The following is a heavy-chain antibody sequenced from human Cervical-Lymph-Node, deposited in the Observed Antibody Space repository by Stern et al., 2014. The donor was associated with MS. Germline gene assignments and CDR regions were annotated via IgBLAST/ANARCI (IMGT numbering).Heavy chain of an antibody. V-gene: IGHV1-69*01. CDR3: ARGDSEAPFYYFDY. CDR2: ITPLFDAT. CDR1: GGPFSTFA. J-gene: IGHJ4*02. Sequence: QVQLVESGAEVKKPGSSVKVSCQTSGGPFSTFAIGWGRQAPGQGLEWMGGITPLFDATNYAQKFQGRLTITADESTRTAYMELSSLRPDDTAKYYCARGDSEAPFYYFDYWGQGTLVTVSS. D-gene: IGHD2-21*01.